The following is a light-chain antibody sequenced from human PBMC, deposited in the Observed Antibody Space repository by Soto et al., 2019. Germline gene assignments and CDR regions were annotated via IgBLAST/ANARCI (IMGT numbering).Light chain of an antibody. CDR1: SSDVGTYDF. J-gene: IGLJ1*01. V-gene: IGLV2-23*01. CDR3: CSYVGSTTYV. Sequence: QSVLTQPRSVSGSPGQSVTISCTGTSSDVGTYDFVSWYQQLPVKAPKLMIYEGSQRPSGVSNRFSGSKSGNTASLTISGLQAEDEADYYCCSYVGSTTYVFGTGTKVTVL. CDR2: EGS.